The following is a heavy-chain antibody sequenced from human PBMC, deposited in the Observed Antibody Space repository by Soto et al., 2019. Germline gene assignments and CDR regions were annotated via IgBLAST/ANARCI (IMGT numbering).Heavy chain of an antibody. CDR3: ARDRMGATTNSYYYYYYGMDV. J-gene: IGHJ6*02. V-gene: IGHV3-21*01. D-gene: IGHD1-26*01. CDR1: GFTFSSYS. CDR2: ISSSSSYI. Sequence: GGSLRLSCAASGFTFSSYSMNWVRQAPGKGLEWVSSISSSSSYIYYADSVKGRFTISRDNAKNSLYLQMNSLRAEDTAAYYCARDRMGATTNSYYYYYYGMDVWGQGTTVTVSS.